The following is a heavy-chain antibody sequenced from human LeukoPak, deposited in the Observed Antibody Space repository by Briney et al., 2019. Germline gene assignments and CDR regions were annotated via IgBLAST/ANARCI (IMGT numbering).Heavy chain of an antibody. CDR3: VKDPGEHELNVDY. V-gene: IGHV3-74*01. Sequence: PGGSLRLSCAASGNYWMHWVRQVPGKGLVWVSHINSDGSWTSYADSVKGRFTISRDNSKNTLYLQMSSLRAEDTAVYYCVKDPGEHELNVDYWGQGTLVTVSS. CDR1: GNYW. CDR2: INSDGSWT. J-gene: IGHJ4*02. D-gene: IGHD1/OR15-1a*01.